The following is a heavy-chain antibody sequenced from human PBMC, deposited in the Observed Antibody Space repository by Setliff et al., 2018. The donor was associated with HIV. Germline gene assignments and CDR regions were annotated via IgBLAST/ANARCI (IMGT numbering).Heavy chain of an antibody. V-gene: IGHV1-46*01. D-gene: IGHD3-22*01. Sequence: ASVKVSCKASGCSFTRNQIHWVRQAPGQGLEWMGIINPSGGSAAYAEKFRGRVTMTSDTSTNTVYMELRSLRSEETAVFYCARDGGDGSGYYYADYWGQGTLVTV. CDR1: GCSFTRNQ. CDR2: INPSGGSA. J-gene: IGHJ4*02. CDR3: ARDGGDGSGYYYADY.